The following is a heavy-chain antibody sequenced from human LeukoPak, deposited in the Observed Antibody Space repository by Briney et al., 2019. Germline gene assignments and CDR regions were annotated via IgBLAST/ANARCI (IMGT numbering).Heavy chain of an antibody. CDR3: ARDPPSYYYDSSGYYYSAGYYGMDV. V-gene: IGHV3-21*01. Sequence: PGGSLRLSCAASGFTFSSYSMNWVRQAPGKGLEWVSSISSSSSYIYYADSVKGRFTISRDNAKNSLYLQMNSLRAEDTAVYYCARDPPSYYYDSSGYYYSAGYYGMDVWGQGTTVTVSS. CDR1: GFTFSSYS. D-gene: IGHD3-22*01. J-gene: IGHJ6*02. CDR2: ISSSSSYI.